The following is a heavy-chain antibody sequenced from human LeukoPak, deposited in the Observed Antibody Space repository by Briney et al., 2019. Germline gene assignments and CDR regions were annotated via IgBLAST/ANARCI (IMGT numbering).Heavy chain of an antibody. CDR3: AKRSSSWSHYYYMDV. V-gene: IGHV3-23*01. Sequence: GGSLRLSCAASGFTFSSYAMSWVRQAPGKGLEWVSAISGSGGSTYYADSVKGRFTISRDNSKNTLYLQMNSLRAEDTAVYYCAKRSSSWSHYYYMDVWGKGTTVTVSS. D-gene: IGHD6-13*01. CDR2: ISGSGGST. J-gene: IGHJ6*03. CDR1: GFTFSSYA.